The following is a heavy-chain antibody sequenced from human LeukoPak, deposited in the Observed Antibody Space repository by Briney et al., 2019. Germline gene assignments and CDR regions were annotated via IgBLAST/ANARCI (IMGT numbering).Heavy chain of an antibody. CDR2: LSGSGYNT. CDR3: AKLTIEYYYGMDV. Sequence: GGSLRLSCAASGFTFSSHALRWVRQAPGKGLEWVSSLSGSGYNTYYADSVKGRFTISRDNSKNTLYLQMNSLRAEDTAVYYCAKLTIEYYYGMDVWGQGTTVTVSS. J-gene: IGHJ6*02. CDR1: GFTFSSHA. D-gene: IGHD1-1*01. V-gene: IGHV3-23*01.